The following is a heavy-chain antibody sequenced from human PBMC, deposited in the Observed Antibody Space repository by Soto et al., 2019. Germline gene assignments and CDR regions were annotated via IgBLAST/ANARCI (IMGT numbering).Heavy chain of an antibody. CDR2: IHPGDSDT. CDR3: ARRVAVAGTPKLRGHYHYYGMDV. CDR1: GYSFTSYW. J-gene: IGHJ6*02. D-gene: IGHD6-19*01. Sequence: GESLKISCEASGYSFTSYWIGWVRQMPGKGLEWMGIIHPGDSDTKYSPSFQGQVTISVDKSITTAYLQWSSLKASDTAMYYCARRVAVAGTPKLRGHYHYYGMDVWGQGTTLTVSS. V-gene: IGHV5-51*01.